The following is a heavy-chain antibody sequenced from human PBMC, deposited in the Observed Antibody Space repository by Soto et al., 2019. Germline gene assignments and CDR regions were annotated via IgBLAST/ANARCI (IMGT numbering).Heavy chain of an antibody. CDR3: AREYCSSTSCPPSRRQFDP. D-gene: IGHD2-2*01. CDR2: IYYSGST. Sequence: KPSESLSLTCTVSGGSISSYYWSWIRQPPGKGLEWIGYIYYSGSTNYNPSLKSRVTISVDTSKNQFSLKLSSVTAADTAVYYCAREYCSSTSCPPSRRQFDPWGQGTLVTVSS. CDR1: GGSISSYY. J-gene: IGHJ5*02. V-gene: IGHV4-59*01.